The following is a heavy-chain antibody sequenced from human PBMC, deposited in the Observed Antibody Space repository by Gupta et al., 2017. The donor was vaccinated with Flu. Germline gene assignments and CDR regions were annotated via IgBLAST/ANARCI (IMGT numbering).Heavy chain of an antibody. J-gene: IGHJ4*02. D-gene: IGHD5-12*01. CDR2: ISGSGGST. Sequence: EVQLLESGGGLVQPGGSLRLSCAASGFTFSSYAMSWVRQAPGKGLEWVSAISGSGGSTYYADSVKGRFTISRDNSKNTLYLQMNSLRAEDTAVYYCAKDQQGYNYVPGSFDYWGQGTLVTVSS. V-gene: IGHV3-23*01. CDR1: GFTFSSYA. CDR3: AKDQQGYNYVPGSFDY.